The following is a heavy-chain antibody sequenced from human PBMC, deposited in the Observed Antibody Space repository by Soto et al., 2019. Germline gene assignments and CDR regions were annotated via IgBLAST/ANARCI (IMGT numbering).Heavy chain of an antibody. J-gene: IGHJ4*02. CDR1: GGTFSSYA. Sequence: GASVKVSCKASGGTFSSYAISWVRQAPGQGLEWMGGIIPIFGTANYAQKFQGRVTITADKSTSTAYMGLSSLRSEDTAVYYCATGGDCSSTSCYSHGYWGQGTLVTVSS. CDR3: ATGGDCSSTSCYSHGY. V-gene: IGHV1-69*06. D-gene: IGHD2-2*01. CDR2: IIPIFGTA.